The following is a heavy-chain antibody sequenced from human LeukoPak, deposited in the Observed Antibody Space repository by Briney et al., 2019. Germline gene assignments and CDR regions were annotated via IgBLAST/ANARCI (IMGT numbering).Heavy chain of an antibody. CDR2: IYPGDSDT. J-gene: IGHJ6*03. Sequence: RLGESLKISCKGSGYSFTSYWIGWVRQLPGKGLEWMGIIYPGDSDTRYSPSFQGQVTISADKSISTAYLQWSSLKASDTAMYYCARQAGSYYDILTGQYYYYYYMDVWGKGTTVTVSS. CDR1: GYSFTSYW. CDR3: ARQAGSYYDILTGQYYYYYYMDV. V-gene: IGHV5-51*01. D-gene: IGHD3-9*01.